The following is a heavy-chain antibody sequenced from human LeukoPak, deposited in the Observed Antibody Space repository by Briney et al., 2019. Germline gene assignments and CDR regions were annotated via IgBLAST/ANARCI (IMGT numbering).Heavy chain of an antibody. V-gene: IGHV5-51*01. CDR1: GYSFTTYW. Sequence: GESLQISFQGSGYSFTTYWIGWVRQMPGKGREWMGIIYPADSDTKYSPSFQGHVTISADKSISTAYLQWSSLKASDTAMYYCAIRYSGSYNDYWGQGTLVTVSS. CDR2: IYPADSDT. J-gene: IGHJ4*02. CDR3: AIRYSGSYNDY. D-gene: IGHD1-26*01.